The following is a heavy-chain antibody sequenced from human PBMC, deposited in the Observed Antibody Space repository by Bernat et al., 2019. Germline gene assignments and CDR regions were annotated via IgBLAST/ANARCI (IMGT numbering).Heavy chain of an antibody. Sequence: QLQLQESGPGLVKPSETLSLTCTVSGGSISRSSYYWGWIRQPPGRGLEWIGSIYYSGSTYDNPSLRCRVTISVDTSKNQFSLKLSSVTAADTAVYYCATWIRGFASWGQGTLVTVSS. CDR2: IYYSGST. J-gene: IGHJ4*02. V-gene: IGHV4-39*01. CDR1: GGSISRSSYY. CDR3: ATWIRGFAS. D-gene: IGHD5-18*01.